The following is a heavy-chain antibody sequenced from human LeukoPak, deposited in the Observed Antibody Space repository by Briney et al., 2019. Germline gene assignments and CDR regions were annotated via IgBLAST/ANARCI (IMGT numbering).Heavy chain of an antibody. V-gene: IGHV1-69*05. Sequence: ASVKVSCKASGGTFSSYAISWVRQAPGQGLEWMGRIIPIFGTANYAQEFQGRVTITTDESTSTAYMELSSLRSEDTAVYYCARDYGDYSDYWGQGTLVTVSS. CDR3: ARDYGDYSDY. D-gene: IGHD4-17*01. J-gene: IGHJ4*02. CDR1: GGTFSSYA. CDR2: IIPIFGTA.